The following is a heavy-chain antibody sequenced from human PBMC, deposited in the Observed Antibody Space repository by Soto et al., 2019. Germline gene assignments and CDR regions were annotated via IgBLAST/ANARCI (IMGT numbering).Heavy chain of an antibody. CDR3: ARDYDGSGLDAYDI. CDR2: IIPILGIA. J-gene: IGHJ3*02. D-gene: IGHD3-10*01. Sequence: QVQLVQSGAEVKKPGSSVKVSCKASGGTFSSYTISWVRQAPGQGLEWMGRIIPILGIANYAQKFQGRVTSTAGKSTSTAYMELSSLRTEDTSVYYCARDYDGSGLDAYDIGVRGTIVTVSS. CDR1: GGTFSSYT. V-gene: IGHV1-69*08.